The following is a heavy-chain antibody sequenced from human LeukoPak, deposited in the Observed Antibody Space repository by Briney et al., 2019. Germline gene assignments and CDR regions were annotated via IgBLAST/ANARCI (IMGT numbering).Heavy chain of an antibody. CDR2: IYHSGST. Sequence: KPSETLSLTCAVSGGSIRSGGYSWSWIRQPPGKGLEWIGYIYHSGSTYYNPSLKSRVTISVDRSKNQFSLKLSSVTAADTAVYYCARGGRLSGYVIEIFDYWGQGTLVTVSS. V-gene: IGHV4-30-2*01. CDR3: ARGGRLSGYVIEIFDY. J-gene: IGHJ4*02. D-gene: IGHD5-12*01. CDR1: GGSIRSGGYS.